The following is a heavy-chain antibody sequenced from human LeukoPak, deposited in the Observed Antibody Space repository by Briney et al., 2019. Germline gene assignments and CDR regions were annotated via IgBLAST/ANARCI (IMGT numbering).Heavy chain of an antibody. Sequence: GGSLRLSCAASGFTFSSYAMSWVRQAPGKGLEWVSAISGSGGSTYYADSVKGRFTISRDNSKNTLYLQMNSLRAEDTAVYYCAKVPYYDILTGGNWFDPRGQGTLVTVSS. D-gene: IGHD3-9*01. V-gene: IGHV3-23*01. CDR3: AKVPYYDILTGGNWFDP. J-gene: IGHJ5*02. CDR1: GFTFSSYA. CDR2: ISGSGGST.